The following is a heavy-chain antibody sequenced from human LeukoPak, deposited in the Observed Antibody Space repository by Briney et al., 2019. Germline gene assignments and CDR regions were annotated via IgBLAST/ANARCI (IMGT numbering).Heavy chain of an antibody. CDR2: ISSSNSYI. CDR3: ARAPGRITTFSFDY. Sequence: GGSLRLSCAASGFTFSIYTMNWVRQAPGKGLEWVSSISSSNSYIYYADSVKGRFTISRDNAKNSLYLQMNSLRAEDTAVYYCARAPGRITTFSFDYWGQGTLVTVSS. CDR1: GFTFSIYT. D-gene: IGHD2/OR15-2a*01. J-gene: IGHJ4*02. V-gene: IGHV3-21*01.